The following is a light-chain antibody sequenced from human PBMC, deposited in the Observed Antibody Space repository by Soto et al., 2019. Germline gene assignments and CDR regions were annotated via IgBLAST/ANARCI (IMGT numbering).Light chain of an antibody. Sequence: QSVLTQPASVSGSPGQSITISCAGTSNDVGGYNYVSWYQQHPGKAPKLMISEVSNRPAGVSDRFSGSKSGNTASLAISWLQDEDEDDYYCTSYTRANTVVFGGGTKVTVL. V-gene: IGLV2-14*01. CDR1: SNDVGGYNY. CDR3: TSYTRANTVV. J-gene: IGLJ2*01. CDR2: EVS.